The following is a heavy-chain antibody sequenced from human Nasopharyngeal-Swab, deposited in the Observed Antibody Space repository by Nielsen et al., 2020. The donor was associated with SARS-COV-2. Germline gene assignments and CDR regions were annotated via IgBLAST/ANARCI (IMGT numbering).Heavy chain of an antibody. J-gene: IGHJ4*02. D-gene: IGHD3-16*02. Sequence: GQQAPGQGLEWMGWINTNTGNPTYAQAFTGRFVFSLDTSVSTAYLQISSLKAEDTAVYYCARRYTALDYWGQGTLVTVSS. CDR3: ARRYTALDY. V-gene: IGHV7-4-1*02. CDR2: INTNTGNP.